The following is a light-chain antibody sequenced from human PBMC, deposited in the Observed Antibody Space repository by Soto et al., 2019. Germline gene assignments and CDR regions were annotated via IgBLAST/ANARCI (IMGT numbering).Light chain of an antibody. V-gene: IGLV2-14*01. Sequence: QSVLTQPASVSGSPGQSITISCTGTSSDIGDYNYVSWYQQYPGKVPKLVIYDVSHRPSGVSNRFSGSKSGNTAYLTISGLQAEDEADYYCSSSTTTTSLVVFGGGTKLTVL. CDR1: SSDIGDYNY. J-gene: IGLJ3*02. CDR2: DVS. CDR3: SSSTTTTSLVV.